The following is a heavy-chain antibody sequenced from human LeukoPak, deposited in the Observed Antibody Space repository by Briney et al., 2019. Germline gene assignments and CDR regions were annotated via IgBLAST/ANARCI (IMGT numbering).Heavy chain of an antibody. CDR1: GGSISSNNW. Sequence: SETLSLTCAVSGGSISSNNWWGWVRQPPGKGLEWIGEIYHSGSPNYNPSLKSRVTISVDKCRNHFSLNLSSVTAADTAVYYCARVNINTWHSCDYWGQGTLVTVSS. CDR3: ARVNINTWHSCDY. V-gene: IGHV4-4*02. D-gene: IGHD2-2*01. CDR2: IYHSGSP. J-gene: IGHJ4*02.